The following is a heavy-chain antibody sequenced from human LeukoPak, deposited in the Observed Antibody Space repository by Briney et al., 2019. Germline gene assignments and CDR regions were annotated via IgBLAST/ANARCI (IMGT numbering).Heavy chain of an antibody. V-gene: IGHV3-33*06. CDR1: GFTFSSYG. CDR3: AKEIDDYGDFYFDY. Sequence: GRSLRLSCAASGFTFSSYGMHWVRQAPGKGLEWVAVIWYDGSNKYYADSVKGRFTISRDNSKNTLYLQMNSLRAEDTAVYYCAKEIDDYGDFYFDYWAQGTLVTVSS. D-gene: IGHD4-17*01. CDR2: IWYDGSNK. J-gene: IGHJ4*02.